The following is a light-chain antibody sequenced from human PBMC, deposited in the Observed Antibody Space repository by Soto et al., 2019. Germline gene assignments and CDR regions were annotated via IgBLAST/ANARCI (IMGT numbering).Light chain of an antibody. CDR2: GAS. V-gene: IGKV3-20*01. CDR1: QSVNSRY. CDR3: QQYGSSPLT. J-gene: IGKJ4*01. Sequence: EIVLTQSPGTLSLSPGETATLSCRASQSVNSRYLAWYHQKPGQAPRLLIYGASSRATGIPDRFSGSGSGTDFTLTISRLEPEDFAVYYCQQYGSSPLTFGGGTKVDIK.